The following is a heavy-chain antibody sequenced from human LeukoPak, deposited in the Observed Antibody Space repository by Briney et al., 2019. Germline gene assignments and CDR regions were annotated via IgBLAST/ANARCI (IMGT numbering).Heavy chain of an antibody. CDR2: IYYSGST. V-gene: IGHV4-59*01. J-gene: IGHJ4*02. Sequence: PSETLSLTCTVSGGSISSYYWSWIRQPPGKGLEWIGYIYYSGSTNYNPSLKSRVTISVDTSKNQFSLKLSSVTAADTAVYYCASGHYDSSGYVDDYWGQGTLVTVSS. CDR1: GGSISSYY. D-gene: IGHD3-22*01. CDR3: ASGHYDSSGYVDDY.